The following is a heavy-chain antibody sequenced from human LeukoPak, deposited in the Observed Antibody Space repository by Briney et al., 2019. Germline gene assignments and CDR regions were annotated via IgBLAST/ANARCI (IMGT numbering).Heavy chain of an antibody. J-gene: IGHJ4*02. CDR1: GLTFSNHA. V-gene: IGHV3-23*01. D-gene: IGHD1-26*01. CDR2: ITGSGGNT. CDR3: ATRPASETYFGVFDY. Sequence: GGSLRLSCAASGLTFSNHAMTWVRQAPGRGLEWVSGITGSGGNTYYAESVKGRFTISRDNSRNTLYLQMNSLRAEDAALYYCATRPASETYFGVFDYWGLGTLVTVSS.